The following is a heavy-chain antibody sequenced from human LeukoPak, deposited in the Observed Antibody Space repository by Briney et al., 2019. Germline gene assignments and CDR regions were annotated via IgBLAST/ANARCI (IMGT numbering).Heavy chain of an antibody. V-gene: IGHV3-11*01. D-gene: IGHD1-26*01. CDR1: GFTFSDHY. Sequence: PGGSLRLSCAASGFTFSDHYMSWIRQAPGKGLEWVSYISSSGSTIYYADSVKGRFTISRDNAKNSLYLQMNSLRAEDTAVYYCARDLTPGGSYYESWFDPWGQGTLVTVSS. J-gene: IGHJ5*02. CDR3: ARDLTPGGSYYESWFDP. CDR2: ISSSGSTI.